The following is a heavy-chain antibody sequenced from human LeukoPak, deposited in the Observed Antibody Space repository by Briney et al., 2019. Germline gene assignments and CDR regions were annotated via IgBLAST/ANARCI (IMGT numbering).Heavy chain of an antibody. D-gene: IGHD2-2*01. CDR1: GGSISSGGYY. J-gene: IGHJ5*02. V-gene: IGHV4-31*03. CDR2: IYYSGST. CDR3: ARDRGRYCSSTSCLGRFDP. Sequence: PSETLSLTCTVSGGSISSGGYYCSWIRQHPGKGLQWIWYIYYSGSTYYNPSLKSRVTLSVDTSKNQFSLKLSSVTAADTAVYYCARDRGRYCSSTSCLGRFDPWGQGTLVTASS.